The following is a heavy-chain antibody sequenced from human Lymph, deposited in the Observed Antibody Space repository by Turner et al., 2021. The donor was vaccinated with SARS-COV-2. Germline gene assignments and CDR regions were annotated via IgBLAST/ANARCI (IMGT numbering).Heavy chain of an antibody. CDR3: TTHSAPDY. Sequence: EVQLVESGGGLVTPGGYLKLSCPAFGFTFSNVGMTWVRQAPGNGLEWVGRIKTKTDGGTTDYAAPVKGRFTISRDDSKNTLYLQMNSLKTEDTAVYYCTTHSAPDYWGQGTLVTVSS. CDR2: IKTKTDGGTT. D-gene: IGHD6-13*01. V-gene: IGHV3-15*01. CDR1: GFTFSNVG. J-gene: IGHJ4*02.